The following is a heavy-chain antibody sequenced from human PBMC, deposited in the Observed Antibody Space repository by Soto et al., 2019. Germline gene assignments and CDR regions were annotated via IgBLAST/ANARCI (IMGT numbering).Heavy chain of an antibody. CDR2: IHHYSGDT. J-gene: IGHJ3*02. CDR3: TRLYGDVGQAAFDI. CDR1: GYSFTGYY. D-gene: IGHD2-8*01. Sequence: QVQLVQSGTEVKKPGASVPVSCKASGYSFTGYYMHWVRQAPGQGLEWMGWIHHYSGDTSYAQKFQGRVTITRNTSITTAYMELSRLRSDDTAVYSCTRLYGDVGQAAFDIWGQGTMVTVSS. V-gene: IGHV1-2*02.